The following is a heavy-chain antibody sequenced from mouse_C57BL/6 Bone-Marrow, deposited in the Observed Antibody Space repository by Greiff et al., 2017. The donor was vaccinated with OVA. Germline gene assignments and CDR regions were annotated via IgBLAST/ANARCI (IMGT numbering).Heavy chain of an antibody. CDR3: ARAHYYGSSYVDY. V-gene: IGHV1-42*01. CDR2: INPSTGGT. D-gene: IGHD1-1*01. CDR1: GYSFTGYY. J-gene: IGHJ2*01. Sequence: EVQLQQSGPELVKPGASVKISCKASGYSFTGYYMNWVKQSPEKSLVWIGEINPSTGGTTYNQKFKAKATLTVDKSSSTAYMQLKSLTSEDSAVYYCARAHYYGSSYVDYWGQGTTLTVSS.